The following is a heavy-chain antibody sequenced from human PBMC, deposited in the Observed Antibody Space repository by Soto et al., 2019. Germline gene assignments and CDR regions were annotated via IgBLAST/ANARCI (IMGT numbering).Heavy chain of an antibody. V-gene: IGHV3-23*01. CDR2: ISGSGGST. CDR3: AKEITIFGVAFGMDV. J-gene: IGHJ6*02. CDR1: GFTFSSYA. Sequence: PGGSLRLSCAASGFTFSSYAMSWVRQAPGKGLEWVSAISGSGGSTYYADSVKGRFTISRDNSKNTLYLQMNGLRAEDTAVYYCAKEITIFGVAFGMDVWGQGTTVTVSS. D-gene: IGHD3-3*01.